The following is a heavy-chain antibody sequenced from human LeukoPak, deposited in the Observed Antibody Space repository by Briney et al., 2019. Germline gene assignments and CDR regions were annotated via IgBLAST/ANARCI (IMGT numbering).Heavy chain of an antibody. Sequence: PSETLSLTCTVSGGSISSSSYYWGWIRQPPGKGLEWIGSIYYSGSTYYNPSLKSRVTISVDTSKNQFSLKLSSVTAADTAVYYCARLGEVTAIPSWYFDCWGQGTLVTVSS. V-gene: IGHV4-39*01. D-gene: IGHD2-21*02. CDR1: GGSISSSSYY. CDR3: ARLGEVTAIPSWYFDC. CDR2: IYYSGST. J-gene: IGHJ4*02.